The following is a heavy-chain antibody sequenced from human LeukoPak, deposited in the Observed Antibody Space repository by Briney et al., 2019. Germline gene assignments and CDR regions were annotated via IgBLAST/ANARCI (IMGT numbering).Heavy chain of an antibody. CDR2: ISSNGGST. V-gene: IGHV3-64*01. Sequence: GGSLRLSCAASRFTFSSYSMNWVRQAPGKGLEYVSAISSNGGSTYYANSVKGRFTISRDNSKNTLYLQMGSLRAEDMAVYYCARDLRSVAFDYWGQGTLVTVSS. J-gene: IGHJ4*02. CDR3: ARDLRSVAFDY. CDR1: RFTFSSYS.